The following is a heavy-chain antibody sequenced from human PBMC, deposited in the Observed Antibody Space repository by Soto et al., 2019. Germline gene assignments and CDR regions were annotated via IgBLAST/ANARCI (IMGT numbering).Heavy chain of an antibody. CDR1: GYTFTSYY. V-gene: IGHV1-46*03. D-gene: IGHD4-4*01. J-gene: IGHJ4*02. CDR3: ARDLNTVTTTYYFDY. CDR2: INPSGGST. Sequence: ASVKVSCKASGYTFTSYYMHWVRQAPGQGLEWMGIINPSGGSTSYAQKFQGRVTMTRDTSTSTVYMELSSLRSEDTAVYYCARDLNTVTTTYYFDYWGQGTLVTVSS.